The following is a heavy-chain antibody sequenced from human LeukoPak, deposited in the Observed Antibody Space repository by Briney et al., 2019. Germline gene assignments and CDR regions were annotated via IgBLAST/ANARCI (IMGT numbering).Heavy chain of an antibody. V-gene: IGHV7-4-1*02. D-gene: IGHD6-6*01. Sequence: ASVKVSCKASGYTFTSYAMNWVRQAPGQGLEWMGWINTNTGNPTYAQGFTGRFVFSLDTSVSTAYLQNSSLKAEDTAVYYCARAMSIAARPYNFDYWGQGTLVTVSS. J-gene: IGHJ4*02. CDR2: INTNTGNP. CDR1: GYTFTSYA. CDR3: ARAMSIAARPYNFDY.